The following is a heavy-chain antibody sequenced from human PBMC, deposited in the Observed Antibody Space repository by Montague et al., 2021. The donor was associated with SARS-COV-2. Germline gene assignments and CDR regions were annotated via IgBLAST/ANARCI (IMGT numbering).Heavy chain of an antibody. D-gene: IGHD2-15*01. CDR3: ARQEPIVVVVAAARGWFDP. Sequence: SETLSLTCTVSGGSISSGDYYWSWIRQPPGKGLEWIGSIYYSGSTYYNPSLKSRVTISVDTSKNQFSLKLSSVTAADTAVYYCARQEPIVVVVAAARGWFDPWGQGTLITVSS. CDR2: IYYSGST. J-gene: IGHJ5*02. V-gene: IGHV4-39*01. CDR1: GGSISSGDYY.